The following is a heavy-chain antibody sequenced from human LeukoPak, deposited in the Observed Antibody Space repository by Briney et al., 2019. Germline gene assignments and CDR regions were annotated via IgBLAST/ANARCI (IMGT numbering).Heavy chain of an antibody. J-gene: IGHJ4*02. V-gene: IGHV4-4*07. CDR2: IYTSGST. CDR1: GGSINNY. CDR3: AKGYCTSTTCYGLIDY. D-gene: IGHD2-2*01. Sequence: SETLSLTCTVSGGSINNYWSWIRQPAGKGLEWIGRIYTSGSTNYNPSLKTRVTMSVDTSKNQFSLKLSSVTAADTAVYYCAKGYCTSTTCYGLIDYWGQGTLVTVSS.